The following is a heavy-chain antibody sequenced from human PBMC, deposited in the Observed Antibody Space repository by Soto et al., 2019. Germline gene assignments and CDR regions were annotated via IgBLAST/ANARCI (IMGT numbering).Heavy chain of an antibody. CDR3: ARRGDLGRIAAAGIPTSKYYGMDV. Sequence: NPSETLSLTCTVSGGSISSSSYYWGWIRQPPGKGLEWIGSIYYSGSTYYNPSLKSRVTISVDTSKNQFSLKLSSVTAADTAVYYCARRGDLGRIAAAGIPTSKYYGMDVWGQGTTVTVSS. CDR2: IYYSGST. V-gene: IGHV4-39*01. CDR1: GGSISSSSYY. D-gene: IGHD6-13*01. J-gene: IGHJ6*02.